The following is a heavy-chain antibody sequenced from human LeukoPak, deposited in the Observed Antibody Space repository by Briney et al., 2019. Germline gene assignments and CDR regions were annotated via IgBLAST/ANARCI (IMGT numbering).Heavy chain of an antibody. CDR2: ISGSSDSA. D-gene: IGHD3-22*01. J-gene: IGHJ4*02. CDR3: ARAPPNDYDSTGYYSSFDY. V-gene: IGHV3-23*01. CDR1: GFIFSDYY. Sequence: AGGSLRLSCAASGFIFSDYYMGWVRQTPGKGLEWVSTISGSSDSAYYADSVKGRFTISRDTSKNTMYLQMNSLRAEDTAVYYCARAPPNDYDSTGYYSSFDYWGQGTLVTVSS.